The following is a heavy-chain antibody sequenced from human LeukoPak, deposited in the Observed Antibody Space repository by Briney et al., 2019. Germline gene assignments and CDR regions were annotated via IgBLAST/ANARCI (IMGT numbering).Heavy chain of an antibody. V-gene: IGHV1-46*01. D-gene: IGHD3-16*01. CDR1: GYTFTSHY. CDR2: INPSGGST. Sequence: ASVKVSCKASGYTFTSHYMHWVRQAPGQGLEWMGTINPSGGSTTYAQKFQGRVTMTRDMSTITLYMELNSLRSEATAVYYCTTDLGGGGIVTLDYWGQGTLVTVSS. J-gene: IGHJ4*02. CDR3: TTDLGGGGIVTLDY.